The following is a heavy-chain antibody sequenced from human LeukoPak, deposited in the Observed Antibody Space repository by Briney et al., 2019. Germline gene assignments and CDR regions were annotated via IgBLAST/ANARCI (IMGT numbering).Heavy chain of an antibody. CDR2: IYSGGST. CDR1: GFTFSSYG. J-gene: IGHJ6*03. CDR3: ARLGGYSYGYYYYYYMDV. V-gene: IGHV3-66*04. Sequence: GGSLRLSCAASGFTFSSYGMSWVRQAPGKGLEWVSVIYSGGSTYYADSVKGRFTISRDNSKNTLYLQMNSLRAEDTAVYYCARLGGYSYGYYYYYYMDVWGKGTTVTISS. D-gene: IGHD5-18*01.